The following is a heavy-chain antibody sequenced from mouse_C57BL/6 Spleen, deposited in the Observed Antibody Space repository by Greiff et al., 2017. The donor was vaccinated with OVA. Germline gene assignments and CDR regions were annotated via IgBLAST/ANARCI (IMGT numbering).Heavy chain of an antibody. CDR1: GFSLTSYG. D-gene: IGHD1-1*01. J-gene: IGHJ4*01. V-gene: IGHV2-2*01. Sequence: QVQLQQSGPGLVQPSQSLSITCTVSGFSLTSYGVHWVRQSPGKGLEWLGVIWSGGSTDYNAAFISRLSIRKDNSKSQVFVKMNSLQADDTAIYYCARKDYYGRDYAMDYWGQGTSVTVSS. CDR3: ARKDYYGRDYAMDY. CDR2: IWSGGST.